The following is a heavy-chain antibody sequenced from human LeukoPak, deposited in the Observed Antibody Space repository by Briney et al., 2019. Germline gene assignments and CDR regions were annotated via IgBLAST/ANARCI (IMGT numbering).Heavy chain of an antibody. D-gene: IGHD3-22*01. J-gene: IGHJ4*02. CDR3: ARTASSGYFYFDY. CDR2: IYYSGST. Sequence: SETLSLTCTVSGGSISSSSYYWGWIRQPPGKGLEWIGSIYYSGSTYYNPSLKSRVTISVDTSKNQCSLKLSSVTAADTAVYYCARTASSGYFYFDYWGQGTLVTVSS. CDR1: GGSISSSSYY. V-gene: IGHV4-39*01.